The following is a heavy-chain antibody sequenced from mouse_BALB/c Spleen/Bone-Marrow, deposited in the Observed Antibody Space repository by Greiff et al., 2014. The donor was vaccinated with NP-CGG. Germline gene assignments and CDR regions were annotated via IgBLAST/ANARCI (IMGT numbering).Heavy chain of an antibody. CDR1: GFTFTDYY. CDR2: IRNKANGYTT. J-gene: IGHJ2*01. Sequence: EVKLMESGGGLVQPGGSLRLSCATSGFTFTDYYMNWVRQPPGKALEWLGFIRNKANGYTTEYSASVKSRFTISRYNSQNILYRQMNTLRVDDSATYYCARDKGRVFFDYWGQGTTLTVSS. CDR3: ARDKGRVFFDY. V-gene: IGHV7-3*02.